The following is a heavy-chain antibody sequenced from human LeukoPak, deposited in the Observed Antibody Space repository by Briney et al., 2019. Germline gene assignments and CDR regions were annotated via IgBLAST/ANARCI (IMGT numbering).Heavy chain of an antibody. J-gene: IGHJ6*02. D-gene: IGHD3-3*01. CDR2: ISSSSSYI. V-gene: IGHV3-21*06. CDR3: ARAGYDFWSGYYQDNYYYYGMDV. Sequence: GGSLRLSCAASGFTFSSYSMNWVRQAPGKGLEWVSSISSSSSYIYYADSVKGRFTISRDNAKNSLYLQMNSLRAEDTAVYYCARAGYDFWSGYYQDNYYYYGMDVWGQGTMVTVSS. CDR1: GFTFSSYS.